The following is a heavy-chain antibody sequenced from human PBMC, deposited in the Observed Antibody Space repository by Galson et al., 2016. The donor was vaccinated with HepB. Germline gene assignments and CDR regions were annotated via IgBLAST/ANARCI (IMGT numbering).Heavy chain of an antibody. CDR3: ARIFGPGLRESPLYYFDS. J-gene: IGHJ4*02. CDR1: GDAITTFYW. V-gene: IGHV4-4*02. D-gene: IGHD3-16*01. Sequence: SETLSLTCAVSGDAITTFYWWSWVRQPPGKGLEWIGGIFHSGSANYNPSLRSRLSMSVEKSKNLFSLKLISVTAAETAVYYCARIFGPGLRESPLYYFDSWGQGTLVTVSS. CDR2: IFHSGSA.